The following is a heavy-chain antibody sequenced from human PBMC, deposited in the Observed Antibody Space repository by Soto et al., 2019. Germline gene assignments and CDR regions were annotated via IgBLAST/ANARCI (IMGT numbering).Heavy chain of an antibody. V-gene: IGHV2-26*01. CDR3: ARITGYCSGGSCAWYFDL. J-gene: IGHJ2*01. CDR1: GFSLSNARTG. CDR2: IFSNDEK. D-gene: IGHD2-15*01. Sequence: QVTLKESGPVLVKPTETLTLTCTVSGFSLSNARTGVSWIRQPPGKALEWLAHIFSNDEKSYSTSLKSRLTISKDTSKSQVVLTMTNMDPVDTATYYCARITGYCSGGSCAWYFDLWGRGTLVTVSS.